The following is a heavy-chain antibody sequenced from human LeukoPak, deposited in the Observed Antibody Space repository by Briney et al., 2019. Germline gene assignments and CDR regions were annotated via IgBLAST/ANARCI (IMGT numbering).Heavy chain of an antibody. J-gene: IGHJ4*02. Sequence: SETLSLACTVSGGSISSYYWSWIRQPAGKGLEWIGRIYTSGSTNYNPSLKSRVTMSVDTSKNQFSLKLSSVTAADTAVYYCARSFYGSGWYYFDYWGQGTLVTVSS. CDR3: ARSFYGSGWYYFDY. CDR2: IYTSGST. CDR1: GGSISSYY. D-gene: IGHD3-10*01. V-gene: IGHV4-4*07.